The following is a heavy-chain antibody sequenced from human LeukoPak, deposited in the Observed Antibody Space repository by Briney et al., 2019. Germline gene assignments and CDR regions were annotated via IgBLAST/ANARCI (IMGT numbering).Heavy chain of an antibody. J-gene: IGHJ5*02. CDR2: ISAYNGNT. Sequence: ASVKVSCKASGYTFTSYGISWVRQAPGQGLEWMGWISAYNGNTNYAQKLQGRVTMTTDTSTSTAYMELRSLRSDDTAVYYCARDPGHGTWGRWFDPWGQGTLVTVSS. CDR3: ARDPGHGTWGRWFDP. V-gene: IGHV1-18*01. CDR1: GYTFTSYG. D-gene: IGHD7-27*01.